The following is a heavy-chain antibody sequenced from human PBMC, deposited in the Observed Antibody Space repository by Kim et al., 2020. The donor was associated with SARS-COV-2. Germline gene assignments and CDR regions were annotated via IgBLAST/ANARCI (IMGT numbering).Heavy chain of an antibody. CDR1: GFSFDDYV. CDR2: ITGDTGAT. J-gene: IGHJ4*02. D-gene: IGHD2-8*02. Sequence: GGSLRLSCAASGFSFDDYVMYWVRQAPGKGLEWVSLITGDTGATYYADSVKDRFTISRDNSEKSLYLQMDSLKIEDTTFYYCTKGAHEGSYWWGLFDSWGQGTLVTVSS. V-gene: IGHV3-43*02. CDR3: TKGAHEGSYWWGLFDS.